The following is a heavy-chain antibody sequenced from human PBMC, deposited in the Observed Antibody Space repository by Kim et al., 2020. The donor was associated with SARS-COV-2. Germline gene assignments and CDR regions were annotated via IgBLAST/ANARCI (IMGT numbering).Heavy chain of an antibody. Sequence: GGSLRLSCAASGFTFSSYEMNWVRQAPGKGLEWVSYISTSGSTIYYADSVKGRFTISRDNTKNSLFLQMNSLRAEDTAVYYCARDLNRLTVTPGITSGYDYWGQGTLVTVSS. V-gene: IGHV3-48*03. CDR2: ISTSGSTI. D-gene: IGHD2-21*02. CDR3: ARDLNRLTVTPGITSGYDY. CDR1: GFTFSSYE. J-gene: IGHJ4*02.